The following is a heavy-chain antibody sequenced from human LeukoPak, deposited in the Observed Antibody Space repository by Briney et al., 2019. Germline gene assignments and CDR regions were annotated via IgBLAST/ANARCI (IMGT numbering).Heavy chain of an antibody. D-gene: IGHD3-16*01. Sequence: AAVKVSCKASGYTFTDYYIHLVRQVPGQGLEWMGWINPKSGDTNFVQKFQGWVTMTRDTSIGTACLELSRLTSDDTAVYYCARDRGPQWWGSFDYWGQGTLITVSS. V-gene: IGHV1-2*04. CDR1: GYTFTDYY. J-gene: IGHJ4*02. CDR3: ARDRGPQWWGSFDY. CDR2: INPKSGDT.